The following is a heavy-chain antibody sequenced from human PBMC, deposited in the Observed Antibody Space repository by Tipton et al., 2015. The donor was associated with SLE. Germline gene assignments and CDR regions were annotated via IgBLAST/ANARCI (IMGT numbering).Heavy chain of an antibody. J-gene: IGHJ4*02. V-gene: IGHV4-59*11. CDR1: GGSINSHF. D-gene: IGHD3-10*01. Sequence: TLSLTCSVSGGSINSHFWSWIRQSPGKGLEWIGYIFYTGTTNCNPSLKSRVTITEDTSKNQISLRLTSVTAADTAVYYCARRTIRGVTFDYWGQGILVTVSS. CDR2: IFYTGTT. CDR3: ARRTIRGVTFDY.